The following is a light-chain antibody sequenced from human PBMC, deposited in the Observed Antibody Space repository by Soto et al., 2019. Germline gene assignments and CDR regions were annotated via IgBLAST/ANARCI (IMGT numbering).Light chain of an antibody. J-gene: IGKJ1*01. CDR2: HTS. V-gene: IGKV3-15*01. CDR1: QTIYNK. CDR3: QHYQNLWA. Sequence: IVMTQSPDTLSVSPGERATLFCRASQTIYNKVAWYQKRPGQAPRLLIYHTSSRATGIPARFSGSGSGTEFTLTISRLQAEDVADYYCQHYQNLWAFGQGTKVDIK.